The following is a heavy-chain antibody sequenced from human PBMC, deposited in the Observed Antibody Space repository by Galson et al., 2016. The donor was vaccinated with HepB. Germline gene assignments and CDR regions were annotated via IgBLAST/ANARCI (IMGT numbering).Heavy chain of an antibody. CDR2: IYWDDDS. CDR1: GFSLSTSGVG. D-gene: IGHD3-10*01. CDR3: AHSRYYVSGSLDY. V-gene: IGHV2-5*02. J-gene: IGHJ4*02. Sequence: PALVKPTQTLTLTCTFSGFSLSTSGVGVGWIRQPPGQGLERLGIIYWDDDSRYSSSLKSRLTITKDTSKNQVVLTMTNVGPVDTATYYCAHSRYYVSGSLDYWGQGTLVTVSS.